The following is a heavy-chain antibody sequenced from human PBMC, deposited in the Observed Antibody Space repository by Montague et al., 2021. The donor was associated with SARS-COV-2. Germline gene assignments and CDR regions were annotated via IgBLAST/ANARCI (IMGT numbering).Heavy chain of an antibody. Sequence: SLRLSCGASGFTFPDYAMYWVRQAPGKGLEWVSGINWNGNSRGYADSVKGRFTISRDNAANSLFLQMSSLRPEDTALYYCAAATYGSIAYWGQGNLVTVSS. J-gene: IGHJ4*02. CDR2: INWNGNSR. D-gene: IGHD3-10*01. CDR1: GFTFPDYA. CDR3: AAATYGSIAY. V-gene: IGHV3-9*01.